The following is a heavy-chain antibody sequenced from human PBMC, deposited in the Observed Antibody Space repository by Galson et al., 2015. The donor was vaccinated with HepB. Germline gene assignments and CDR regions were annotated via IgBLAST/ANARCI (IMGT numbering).Heavy chain of an antibody. CDR2: IDPRGGST. Sequence: SVKVSCKASGYTFTNYYIHWVRQAPGQGLEWMAIIDPRGGSTTFAQKFQGRVTMTRDTPTSTVHMELSSLRSEDTAVYYCARGGIYYESRGSLYNWFDPWGQGILVTVSS. CDR3: ARGGIYYESRGSLYNWFDP. V-gene: IGHV1-46*01. CDR1: GYTFTNYY. J-gene: IGHJ5*02. D-gene: IGHD3-22*01.